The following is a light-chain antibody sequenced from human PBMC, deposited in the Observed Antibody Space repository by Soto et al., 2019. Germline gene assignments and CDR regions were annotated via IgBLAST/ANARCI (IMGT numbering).Light chain of an antibody. CDR3: QQYGSSPPLN. Sequence: ETVLTQSPGTLSLSPGERATLSCRASQSVSSSYLAWYQQKPGQAPRLLIYGASSRATGIPDRFSGSGSGTDFTLTIRRLEPEDFAVYYCQQYGSSPPLNCGGGNKGDIK. J-gene: IGKJ4*01. V-gene: IGKV3-20*01. CDR1: QSVSSSY. CDR2: GAS.